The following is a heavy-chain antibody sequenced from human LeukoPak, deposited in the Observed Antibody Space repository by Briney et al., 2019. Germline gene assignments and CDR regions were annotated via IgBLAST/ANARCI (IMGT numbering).Heavy chain of an antibody. Sequence: GGFLRLSCAASGFTFSSYWMTWVRQAPGKGLDWVANIKEDGSEKYYGDSGRGRFTISRDNTKNSLDLQMNSLRAEATALYYCARPPPRYYFDYWGQGTLVTVSS. V-gene: IGHV3-7*01. CDR2: IKEDGSEK. CDR3: ARPPPRYYFDY. J-gene: IGHJ4*02. CDR1: GFTFSSYW.